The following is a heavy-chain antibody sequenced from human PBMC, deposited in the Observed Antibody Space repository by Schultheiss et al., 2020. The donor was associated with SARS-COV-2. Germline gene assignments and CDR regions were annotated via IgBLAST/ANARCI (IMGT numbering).Heavy chain of an antibody. Sequence: ASVKVSCKASGYTFTSYYMHWVRQAPGQGLEWMGWISAYNGNTNYAQKLQGRVTMTTDTSTSTAYMELRSLRSDDTAVYYCARYSSGWSGSYNYYYMDVWGKGTTVTVSS. CDR1: GYTFTSYY. D-gene: IGHD6-19*01. J-gene: IGHJ6*03. V-gene: IGHV1-18*04. CDR3: ARYSSGWSGSYNYYYMDV. CDR2: ISAYNGNT.